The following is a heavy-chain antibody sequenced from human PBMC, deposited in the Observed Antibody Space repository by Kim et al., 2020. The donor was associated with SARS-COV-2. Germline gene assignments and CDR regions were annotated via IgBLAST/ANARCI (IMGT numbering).Heavy chain of an antibody. V-gene: IGHV1-69*04. J-gene: IGHJ4*02. CDR3: ARDPGSPNWPPPDF. Sequence: SVKVSCKTSGNTFRTYTINWVRQAPGQGLQWLGRISPNLGIADYAQKLQGRVIFTADKFTNTVYMELSSLRSEDTAMYYCARDPGSPNWPPPDFWGPGTLITVSS. CDR1: GNTFRTYT. D-gene: IGHD3-10*01. CDR2: ISPNLGIA.